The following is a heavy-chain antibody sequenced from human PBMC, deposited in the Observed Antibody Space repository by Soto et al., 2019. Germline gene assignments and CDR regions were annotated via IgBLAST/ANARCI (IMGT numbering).Heavy chain of an antibody. CDR2: IYHTGST. D-gene: IGHD3-16*02. J-gene: IGHJ4*02. CDR1: GVTVSSDAYY. CDR3: AIYRFSGTRWSKIDH. Sequence: SETLSLTCTVSGVTVSSDAYYWSWIRQHPGRGLEWIGNIYHTGSTYYSPSLKSRVVISLDTSKNQFSLRLTSVTAADTAVYFCAIYRFSGTRWSKIDHWGQGTLVTVSS. V-gene: IGHV4-31*03.